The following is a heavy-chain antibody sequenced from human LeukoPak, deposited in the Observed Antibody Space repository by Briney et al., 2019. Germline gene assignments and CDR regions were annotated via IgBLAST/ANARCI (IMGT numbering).Heavy chain of an antibody. V-gene: IGHV1-8*01. CDR1: GYTFTSYD. CDR3: ARGHYYDSSGYYYVSAFDI. D-gene: IGHD3-22*01. Sequence: ASVKVSCKASGYTFTSYDINWVRQATGQGLEWMGWMNPNSGNPGYAHKFQGRVTMTRNTSISTAYMELSSLRSQDTAVYYCARGHYYDSSGYYYVSAFDIWGQGTMVTVSS. CDR2: MNPNSGNP. J-gene: IGHJ3*02.